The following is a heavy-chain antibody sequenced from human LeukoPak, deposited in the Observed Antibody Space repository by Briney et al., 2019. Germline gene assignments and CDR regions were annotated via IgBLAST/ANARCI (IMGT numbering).Heavy chain of an antibody. Sequence: PGGSLRLSCAASGFTFSSYSMNWVRQAPGKGLEWVSSISSSSSYIYYADSVKGRFTISRDNAKNSLYLQMNSLRAEDTAVYYRARDLVTKPYYYDTSGTSHAFDIWGQGTMVTVSS. V-gene: IGHV3-21*01. J-gene: IGHJ3*02. CDR2: ISSSSSYI. CDR1: GFTFSSYS. CDR3: ARDLVTKPYYYDTSGTSHAFDI. D-gene: IGHD3-22*01.